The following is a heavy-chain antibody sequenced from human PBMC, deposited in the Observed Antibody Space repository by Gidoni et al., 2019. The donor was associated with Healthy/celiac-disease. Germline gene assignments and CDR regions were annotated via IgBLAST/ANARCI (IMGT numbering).Heavy chain of an antibody. Sequence: QVQLVQSGAEVKKPGSSVKVSCKASAGTFSSYALSWVRQAPGQGLEWMGGIIPIFGTANDAQKFQCRVTITADKSTSTAYMELSSLRSEDTAVYYCARGLTRYSFDPDPYYYMDVWGKGTTVTVSS. CDR2: IIPIFGTA. CDR3: ARGLTRYSFDPDPYYYMDV. J-gene: IGHJ6*03. V-gene: IGHV1-69*06. CDR1: AGTFSSYA. D-gene: IGHD5-18*01.